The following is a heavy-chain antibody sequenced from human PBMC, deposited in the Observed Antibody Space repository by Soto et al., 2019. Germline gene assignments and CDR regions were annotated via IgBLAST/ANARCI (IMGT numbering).Heavy chain of an antibody. CDR3: GSLVYDHRLYYRYFDF. D-gene: IGHD3-10*01. CDR2: IFHDGTA. J-gene: IGHJ4*02. CDR1: GVSLTSGNW. V-gene: IGHV4-4*02. Sequence: SETLSLTCAVSGVSLTSGNWWTWVRQSPQRGLEYIGEIFHDGTANYYPSFERRVAMSVDTSRNQFSLKLTSVTAADPAVYFWGSLVYDHRLYYRYFDFWGPGTLVTL.